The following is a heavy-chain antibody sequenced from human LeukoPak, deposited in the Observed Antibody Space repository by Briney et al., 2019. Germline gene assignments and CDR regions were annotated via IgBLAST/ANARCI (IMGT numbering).Heavy chain of an antibody. CDR2: IDSCGITI. Sequence: GGSLRLSCEGSGFPFSSYEMNWLRQAPGKGLEWVSHIDSCGITIYYADSVKGRFTISRDNAKNSIYLQMDSLRVEDTAIYYCARDSVGDLLDYWGQGTPVTVSS. CDR3: ARDSVGDLLDY. CDR1: GFPFSSYE. D-gene: IGHD4-17*01. J-gene: IGHJ4*02. V-gene: IGHV3-48*03.